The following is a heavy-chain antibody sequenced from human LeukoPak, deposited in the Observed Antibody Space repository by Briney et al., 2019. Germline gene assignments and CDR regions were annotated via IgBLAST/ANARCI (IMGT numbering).Heavy chain of an antibody. J-gene: IGHJ4*02. CDR1: GGSISSGSYY. V-gene: IGHV4-61*02. D-gene: IGHD6-19*01. CDR3: ARGSGSGWGHFDY. Sequence: SETLSFTCTVSGGSISSGSYYWNWIRQPAGKGLEWIGRIYTSGSTNYNPSLKSRVTISVDTSKNQFSLKLSSVTAADTAVYYCARGSGSGWGHFDYWGQGTLVTVSS. CDR2: IYTSGST.